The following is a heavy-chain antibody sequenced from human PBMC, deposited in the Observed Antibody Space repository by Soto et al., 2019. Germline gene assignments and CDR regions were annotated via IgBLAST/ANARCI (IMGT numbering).Heavy chain of an antibody. CDR1: GFSLNTRDVG. CDR2: VYWDEDK. CDR3: AHCRGGVASF. D-gene: IGHD3-16*01. V-gene: IGHV2-5*02. Sequence: QITLNESGPALVKPTQTLTLTCTFSGFSLNTRDVGVGWIRQPPGKALEWLGVVYWDEDKTYSPSLKSRLTPTKDTPKNQVVLRMTKMDPVATATYYCAHCRGGVASFWGQGTLVTVSS. J-gene: IGHJ4*02.